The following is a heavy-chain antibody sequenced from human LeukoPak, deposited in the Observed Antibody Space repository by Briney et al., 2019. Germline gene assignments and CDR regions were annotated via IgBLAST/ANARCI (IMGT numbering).Heavy chain of an antibody. CDR3: ARDYSDFDEYAFDI. Sequence: SETLSLTCTVSGGSISSGGYYWSWIRQHPGKGLEWIGYIYYSGSTYYNPSLKGRVTISVDTSKNQFSLKLSSVTAADTAVYYCARDYSDFDEYAFDIWGQGTMVTVSS. V-gene: IGHV4-31*03. D-gene: IGHD2-15*01. J-gene: IGHJ3*02. CDR1: GGSISSGGYY. CDR2: IYYSGST.